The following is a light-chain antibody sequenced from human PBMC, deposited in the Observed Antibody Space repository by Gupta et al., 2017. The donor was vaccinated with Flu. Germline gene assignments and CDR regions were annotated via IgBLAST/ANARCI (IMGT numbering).Light chain of an antibody. CDR1: QSITSY. CDR3: QQSYSTPRT. Sequence: DIQMTQSPPSLSASVGDRITITCRASQSITSYLNWYQQKPGKAPKLLIYAASSLESGVPSRFGGSGSGTDFTLTISSLQPEDFASYYCQQSYSTPRTFGQGTKVEIK. CDR2: AAS. V-gene: IGKV1-39*01. J-gene: IGKJ1*01.